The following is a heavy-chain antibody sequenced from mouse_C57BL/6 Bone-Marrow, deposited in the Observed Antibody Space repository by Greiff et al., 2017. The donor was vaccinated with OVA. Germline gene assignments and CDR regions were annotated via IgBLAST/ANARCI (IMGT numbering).Heavy chain of an antibody. J-gene: IGHJ4*01. V-gene: IGHV1-59*01. CDR1: GYTFTSYW. CDR2: IDPSDSYT. CDR3: ARWGLKGPLNYAMDY. Sequence: QVQLQQPGAELVRPGTSVKLSCKASGYTFTSYWMHWVKQGPGQGLEWIGVIDPSDSYTNYNQKFKGKATLTVDTSSSTAYMQLSSLTSEDSAVYYCARWGLKGPLNYAMDYWGQGTSVTVSS. D-gene: IGHD3-3*01.